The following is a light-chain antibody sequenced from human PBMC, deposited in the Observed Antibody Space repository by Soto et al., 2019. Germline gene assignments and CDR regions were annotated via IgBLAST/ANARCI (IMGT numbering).Light chain of an antibody. Sequence: DIPMTQSPSSLSASVGDRVTITCRASQSISSYLSWYQQKPGKAPRLLIYAASSLQSGVPSRFSGSGYGTDFTLTISSLQAEDFAVYYCQQSYFTAGGGFTFGPGTKVDIK. CDR1: QSISSY. CDR3: QQSYFTAGGGFT. J-gene: IGKJ3*01. V-gene: IGKV1-39*01. CDR2: AAS.